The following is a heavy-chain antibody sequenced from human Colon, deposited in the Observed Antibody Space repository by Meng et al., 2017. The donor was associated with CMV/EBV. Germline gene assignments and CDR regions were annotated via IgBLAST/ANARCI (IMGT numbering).Heavy chain of an antibody. V-gene: IGHV4-30-4*01. J-gene: IGHJ4*02. CDR1: GDSISSGYHY. CDR3: ARDAPPRSGYTDY. CDR2: IYYSGTT. Sequence: SETLSLTCTVSGDSISSGYHYWSWIRQAPGKGLEWIGYIYYSGTTSYNPSLQSRVTISVDTSKNQFSLKLASVTAADTAVYYCARDAPPRSGYTDYWGQGTQVTVS. D-gene: IGHD3-22*01.